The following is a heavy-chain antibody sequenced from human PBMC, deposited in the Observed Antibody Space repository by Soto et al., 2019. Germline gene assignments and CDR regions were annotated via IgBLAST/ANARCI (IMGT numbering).Heavy chain of an antibody. Sequence: GGSLRLSCAASGFTFSSYAMHWVRQAPGKGLEWVAVISYDGSNKYYADSVKGRFTISRDNSKNTLYVQMNSLRPEDTAVYYCARESEDLTSNFDYWGQGTLVTVSS. CDR1: GFTFSSYA. J-gene: IGHJ4*02. CDR3: ARESEDLTSNFDY. CDR2: ISYDGSNK. V-gene: IGHV3-30-3*01.